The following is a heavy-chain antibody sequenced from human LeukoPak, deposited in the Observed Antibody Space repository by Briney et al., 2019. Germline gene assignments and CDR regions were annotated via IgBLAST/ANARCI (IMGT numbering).Heavy chain of an antibody. CDR3: ARDHDFRFDY. V-gene: IGHV4-59*01. CDR2: IYYSGST. Sequence: SETLSLTCTVSGGSISSYYWSWIRQPPGKGLEWIGSIYYSGSTNYNPSLKSRVTISVDTSENQLSLKLSSVTAADTAMYYCARDHDFRFDYWGQGTLVTVSS. D-gene: IGHD3-3*01. J-gene: IGHJ4*02. CDR1: GGSISSYY.